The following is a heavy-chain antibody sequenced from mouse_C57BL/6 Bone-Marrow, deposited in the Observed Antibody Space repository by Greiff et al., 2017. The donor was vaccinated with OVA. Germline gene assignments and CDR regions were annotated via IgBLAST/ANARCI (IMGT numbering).Heavy chain of an antibody. D-gene: IGHD2-4*01. CDR1: GYTFTSYW. J-gene: IGHJ4*01. CDR3: TKNYDYVVYYAVDC. Sequence: VQLQQSGTVLARPGASVKMSCKTSGYTFTSYWMHWVKQRPGQGLEWIGALYPGNSDTSYNQQVQGKAKLTAVTSASTAYMELSSLTNEDSAVYYGTKNYDYVVYYAVDCWGQGTSVTVSS. V-gene: IGHV1-5*01. CDR2: LYPGNSDT.